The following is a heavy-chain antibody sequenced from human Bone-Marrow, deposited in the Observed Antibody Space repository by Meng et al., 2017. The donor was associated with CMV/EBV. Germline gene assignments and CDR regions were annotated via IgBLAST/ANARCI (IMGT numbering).Heavy chain of an antibody. CDR3: ARGRVGSFDY. J-gene: IGHJ4*02. CDR2: INSDGSST. V-gene: IGHV3-74*01. Sequence: GESLKISCAASGFTFSSYWMHWVRQAPGKGLVWVSRINSDGSSTSYADSVKGRFTISRDNAKNTLYLQMNSLRAEDTAVYYCARGRVGSFDYWGQGTRVTCYS. D-gene: IGHD1-26*01. CDR1: GFTFSSYW.